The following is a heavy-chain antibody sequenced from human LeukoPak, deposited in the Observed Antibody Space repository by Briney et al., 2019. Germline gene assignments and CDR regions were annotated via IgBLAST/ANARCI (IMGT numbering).Heavy chain of an antibody. CDR1: GFTFSSYG. J-gene: IGHJ6*02. CDR2: ISYDGSNK. V-gene: IGHV3-30*03. Sequence: GGSLRLSCAASGFTFSSYGMHWVRQAPGKGLEWVAFISYDGSNKYYADSVKGRFTISRDNSKNTLYLQMNSLRAGDTAVYYCASQGGLLWFGELSGGMDVWGQGTTVTVSS. D-gene: IGHD3-10*01. CDR3: ASQGGLLWFGELSGGMDV.